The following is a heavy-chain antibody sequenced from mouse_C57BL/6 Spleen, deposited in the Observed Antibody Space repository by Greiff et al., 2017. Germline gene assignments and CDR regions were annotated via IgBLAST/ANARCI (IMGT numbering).Heavy chain of an antibody. J-gene: IGHJ2*01. CDR2: INPGSGGT. V-gene: IGHV1-54*01. CDR3: ARWLRREGFDY. CDR1: GYAFTNYL. Sequence: VQLQQSGAELVRPGTSVKVSCKASGYAFTNYLIEWVKQRPGQGLEWIGVINPGSGGTSYNEKFKGKATLTADKSSSTAYMPLSSLTSEDSAVYCCARWLRREGFDYWGQGTTLTVSS. D-gene: IGHD2-2*01.